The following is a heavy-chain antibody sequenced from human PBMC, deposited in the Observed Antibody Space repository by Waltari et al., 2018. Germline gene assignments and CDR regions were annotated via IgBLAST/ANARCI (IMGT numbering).Heavy chain of an antibody. D-gene: IGHD5-12*01. CDR3: ATYIGASIGTAAFDV. Sequence: QLQLQESGPGLVKPSETLSLTCSVSGGPITTNRHYWGWIRQPPGQGLEWIATISYNGATYTSPSLESRLTMSRDTSKNQLSLTLGSVTAADTSVYFCATYIGASIGTAAFDVWGQGTMVTVSS. CDR1: GGPITTNRHY. J-gene: IGHJ3*01. V-gene: IGHV4-39*01. CDR2: ISYNGAT.